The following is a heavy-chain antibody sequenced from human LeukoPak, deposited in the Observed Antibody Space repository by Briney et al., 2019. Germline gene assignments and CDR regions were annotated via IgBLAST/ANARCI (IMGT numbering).Heavy chain of an antibody. V-gene: IGHV3-66*01. J-gene: IGHJ4*02. CDR3: ARRVGGTYYYDSSGYYHDY. CDR2: IYSGGST. Sequence: GGSLRLSCAASGFTVSSNYMSWVRQAPGKGLEWVSVIYSGGSTYYADSVKGRFTISRDNAKNSLYLQMNSLRAEDTAVYYCARRVGGTYYYDSSGYYHDYWGQGTLVTVSS. CDR1: GFTVSSNY. D-gene: IGHD3-22*01.